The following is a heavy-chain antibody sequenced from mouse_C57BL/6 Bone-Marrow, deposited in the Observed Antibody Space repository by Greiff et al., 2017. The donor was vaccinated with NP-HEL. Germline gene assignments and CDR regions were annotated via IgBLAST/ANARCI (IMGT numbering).Heavy chain of an antibody. V-gene: IGHV5-16*01. CDR3: ARVYDGYYHYYAMDY. CDR1: GFTFSDYY. J-gene: IGHJ4*01. D-gene: IGHD2-3*01. Sequence: EVQLVESEGGLVQPGSSMKLSCTASGFTFSDYYMAWVRQVPEKGLEWVANINYDGSSTYYLDSLKSRFIISRDNAKNILYLQMSSLKSEDTATYYCARVYDGYYHYYAMDYWGQGTSVTVSS. CDR2: INYDGSST.